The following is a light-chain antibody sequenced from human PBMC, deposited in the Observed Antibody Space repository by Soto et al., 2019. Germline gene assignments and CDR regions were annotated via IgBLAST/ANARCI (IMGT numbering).Light chain of an antibody. CDR1: SSNIGAGYD. V-gene: IGLV1-40*01. CDR2: GNK. CDR3: QSYDSSLSVSYV. Sequence: QSGLTQPPSVSGAPGQRVTISCTGSSSNIGAGYDVHWYQQRPGTAPKLLIYGNKNRPSGVPGRFSGSKSGTSASLAITGLQAEDEADYYCQSYDSSLSVSYVFGTGTKVTVL. J-gene: IGLJ1*01.